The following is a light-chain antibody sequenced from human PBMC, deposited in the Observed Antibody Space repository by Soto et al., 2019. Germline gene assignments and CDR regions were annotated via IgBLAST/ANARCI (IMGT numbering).Light chain of an antibody. CDR3: YSYAGSYTFYV. Sequence: QSVLTQPASVSGSPGQSVTISCTGTSGDVGGYYYVSWFQQHPGKAPKLLIYDVNKRPSGVPDRFSASKSGTTAPLTISGLQVEDEADYYCYSYAGSYTFYVFGTGTKVTVL. J-gene: IGLJ1*01. V-gene: IGLV2-11*01. CDR1: SGDVGGYYY. CDR2: DVN.